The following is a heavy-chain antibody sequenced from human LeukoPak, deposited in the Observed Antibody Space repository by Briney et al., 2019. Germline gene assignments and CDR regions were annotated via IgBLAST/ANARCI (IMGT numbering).Heavy chain of an antibody. V-gene: IGHV3-64D*06. J-gene: IGHJ4*02. CDR3: ASLSYGSLFVY. CDR2: MSSDGGST. D-gene: IGHD5-18*01. Sequence: PGGSLRLSCSASGFTFSRYGMHWVRQAPGKGLESISTMSSDGGSTYYADSVKGRSTISRDNSKNTLYLQMSSLRAEDTAVYYCASLSYGSLFVYWGQGTLVTVSS. CDR1: GFTFSRYG.